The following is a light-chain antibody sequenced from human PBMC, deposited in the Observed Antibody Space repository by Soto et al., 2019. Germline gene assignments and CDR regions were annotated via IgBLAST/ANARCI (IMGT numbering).Light chain of an antibody. CDR3: QQYNIWYT. J-gene: IGKJ2*01. CDR2: GAS. V-gene: IGKV3-15*01. CDR1: QSVSSSY. Sequence: EIVLTQSPGTLSLSPGERATLSCRASQSVSSSYLAWYQQKPGQAPRLLIYGASTRATGIPARFSGSGSGTEFTLTISSLQSEDFAVYYCQQYNIWYTFGQGTKLEIK.